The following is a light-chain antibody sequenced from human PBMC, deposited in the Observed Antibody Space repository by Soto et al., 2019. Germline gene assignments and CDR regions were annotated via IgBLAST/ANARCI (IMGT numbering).Light chain of an antibody. CDR2: KAS. CDR3: QQYNTHMFT. J-gene: IGKJ3*01. V-gene: IGKV1-5*03. CDR1: QTISSW. Sequence: DIHMTQSPSTLSGSVGDRVTITCRSSQTISSWLAWYQQKPWKAPKLLIYKASTLKSGVPSGLSGSGSGTEFTLTISSLQPDDLATYFCQQYNTHMFTFGTGTKVDIK.